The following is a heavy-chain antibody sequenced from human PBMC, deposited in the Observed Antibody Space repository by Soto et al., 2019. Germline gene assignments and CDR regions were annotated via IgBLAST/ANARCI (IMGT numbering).Heavy chain of an antibody. Sequence: ASVKVSCKASGYTFTSYAMHWVRQAPGQRLEWMGWINAGNSNTKYSQKFQGRVTITKDTSASIAYMELSTLRSEDTAVYYCARGPPRNWFDPWGPGTLVTVSS. V-gene: IGHV1-3*01. J-gene: IGHJ5*02. CDR2: INAGNSNT. CDR1: GYTFTSYA. CDR3: ARGPPRNWFDP.